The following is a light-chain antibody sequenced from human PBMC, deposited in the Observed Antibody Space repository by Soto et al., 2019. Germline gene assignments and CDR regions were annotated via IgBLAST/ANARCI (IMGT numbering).Light chain of an antibody. CDR3: LQDYNYPYT. Sequence: AIPMTQSPSSLSASVGDIVTITCRASQGIKNDVGWYQQKPGKAPKLLIYAASSLQSGVPPRFSGSGSGTDFTLTISSLQPEDFATYYCLQDYNYPYTFGQGTKVDI. V-gene: IGKV1-6*01. CDR1: QGIKND. J-gene: IGKJ2*01. CDR2: AAS.